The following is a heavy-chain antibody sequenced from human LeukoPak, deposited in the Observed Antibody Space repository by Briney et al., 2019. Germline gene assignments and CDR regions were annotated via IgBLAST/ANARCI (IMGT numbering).Heavy chain of an antibody. CDR1: GFTFSSYW. CDR2: INSDGSTT. D-gene: IGHD1-26*01. J-gene: IGHJ4*02. V-gene: IGHV3-74*01. Sequence: PGGSLRLSCGASGFTFSSYWMHWVRQAPGKGLVWISRINSDGSTTSYADSVKGRFTISRDNAKNSLYLQMNSLRAEDTAVYYCAKWELYSGFYYIDYWGQGTLATVSS. CDR3: AKWELYSGFYYIDY.